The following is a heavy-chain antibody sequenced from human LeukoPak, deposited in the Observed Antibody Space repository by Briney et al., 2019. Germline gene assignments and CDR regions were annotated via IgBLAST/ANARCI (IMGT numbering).Heavy chain of an antibody. V-gene: IGHV4-59*01. J-gene: IGHJ5*02. CDR2: IYYSGST. CDR3: AREIAYCGGDCYSAHWFDP. Sequence: PSETLSLTCTVSGGSISSYYWSWIRQPPGKGLEWIGYIYYSGSTNYSPSLKSRVTISVDTSKNQFSLKLSSVTAADTAVYYCAREIAYCGGDCYSAHWFDPWGQGTLVTVSS. CDR1: GGSISSYY. D-gene: IGHD2-21*01.